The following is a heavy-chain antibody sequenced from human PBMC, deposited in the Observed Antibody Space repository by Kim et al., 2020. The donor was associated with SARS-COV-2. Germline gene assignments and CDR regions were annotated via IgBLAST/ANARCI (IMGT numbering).Heavy chain of an antibody. CDR1: AYTFTGYY. CDR2: INPNSGGT. CDR3: ARSRGYSGYDYGNY. D-gene: IGHD5-12*01. V-gene: IGHV1-2*06. Sequence: ASVKVSCKASAYTFTGYYMHWVRQAPGQGLEWMGRINPNSGGTNYAQKFQGRVTMTRDTSISTAYMELSRLRSDDTAVYYCARSRGYSGYDYGNYWGQGTLVTVSS. J-gene: IGHJ4*02.